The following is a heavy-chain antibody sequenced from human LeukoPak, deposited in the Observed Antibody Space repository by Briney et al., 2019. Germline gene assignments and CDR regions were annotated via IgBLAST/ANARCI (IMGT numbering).Heavy chain of an antibody. Sequence: SETLSLTCAVYGGSFSGYYWSWIRQPPGKGLEWIGEINHSGSTNYNPSLKSRLTISIDTSKNQFSLKLSSVTAADTAVYYCARGGLTVAGDFDYWGQGTLVTVSS. J-gene: IGHJ4*02. CDR2: INHSGST. D-gene: IGHD6-19*01. CDR1: GGSFSGYY. V-gene: IGHV4-34*01. CDR3: ARGGLTVAGDFDY.